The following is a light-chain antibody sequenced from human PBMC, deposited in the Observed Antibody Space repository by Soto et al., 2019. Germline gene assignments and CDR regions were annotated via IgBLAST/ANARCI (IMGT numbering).Light chain of an antibody. J-gene: IGKJ1*01. CDR2: GAS. CDR1: QSVSSSY. Sequence: EIVLTQSPGTLSLSPGESATLSCRASQSVSSSYLVWYQQKPGQAPRLLIYGASSRATGIPDRFSGSGSGTTFTLTITTLEPEDFAVYYCQQYGSLPWTFGQGTKVDNK. V-gene: IGKV3-20*01. CDR3: QQYGSLPWT.